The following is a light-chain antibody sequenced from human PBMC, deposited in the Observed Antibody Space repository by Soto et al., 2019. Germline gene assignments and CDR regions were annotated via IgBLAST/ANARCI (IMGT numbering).Light chain of an antibody. CDR3: QQRSNWQVT. CDR1: QTVSSNY. CDR2: DAS. V-gene: IGKV3D-20*02. J-gene: IGKJ5*01. Sequence: EIVMTQSPATLSVSPGGRATLSCRASQTVSSNYLAWCQQRPGQAPRLLIYDASNRATGIPARFSGSGSGTDFTLTISSLEPEDFAVYYCQQRSNWQVTFGQGTRLEI.